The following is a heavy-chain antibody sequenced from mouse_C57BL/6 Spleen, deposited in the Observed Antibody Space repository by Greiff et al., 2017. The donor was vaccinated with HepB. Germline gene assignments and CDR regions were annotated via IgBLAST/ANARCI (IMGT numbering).Heavy chain of an antibody. CDR2: IDPSDSYT. CDR3: AKREGYHSYAMGY. Sequence: QVQLQQPGAELVMPVASVKLSCKASGYTFTSYWMHWVRQMPGQGLEWIGEIDPSDSYTNYNQKFTGKSTLTVDKSSSTAYMQLSSLTSEDSAVYYCAKREGYHSYAMGYCGQGTSFTVSS. D-gene: IGHD2-14*01. V-gene: IGHV1-69*01. J-gene: IGHJ4*01. CDR1: GYTFTSYW.